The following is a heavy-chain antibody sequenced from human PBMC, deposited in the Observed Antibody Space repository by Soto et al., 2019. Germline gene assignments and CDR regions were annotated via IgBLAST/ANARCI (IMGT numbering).Heavy chain of an antibody. CDR3: ARDSGVGAVYGAALDI. D-gene: IGHD1-26*01. V-gene: IGHV4-39*02. CDR2: VSFGRDT. J-gene: IGHJ3*02. CDR1: GASIISSNSY. Sequence: SETLSLISTVSGASIISSNSYWAWIRPSPGTGLEWIGSVSFGRDTYFNPSLKSRLTISADTSKNEISLNLNSVTAADTAVYYCARDSGVGAVYGAALDIWGQGTMVTVS.